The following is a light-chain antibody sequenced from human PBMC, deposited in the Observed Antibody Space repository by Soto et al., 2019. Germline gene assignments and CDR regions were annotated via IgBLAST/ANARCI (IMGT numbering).Light chain of an antibody. Sequence: QSALTQPPSASGSPGQSVTISCTGTSSDVGAYNSVSWYQQHPGKAPKLMIYEVSKRPSGVPDRFSGSKSGNTASLTVSGLQAEDEGDYYCSSYAGSDNYVFGSGTKQTVL. CDR1: SSDVGAYNS. CDR2: EVS. V-gene: IGLV2-8*01. J-gene: IGLJ1*01. CDR3: SSYAGSDNYV.